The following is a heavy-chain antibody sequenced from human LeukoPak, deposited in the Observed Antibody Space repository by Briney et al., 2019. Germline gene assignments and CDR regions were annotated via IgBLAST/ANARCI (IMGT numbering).Heavy chain of an antibody. J-gene: IGHJ6*03. D-gene: IGHD4-11*01. CDR2: MSANGDTT. Sequence: GGSLRLSCAASGLTFFNYAMTWLRQAPGRGLEWVAAMSANGDTTYYADSVRGRSTISRDNFKNTLYLEMNSLRAEDTAVYYCACCCTQTTPSNYIYFYMDVWGKGTTVTVS. V-gene: IGHV3-23*01. CDR3: ACCCTQTTPSNYIYFYMDV. CDR1: GLTFFNYA.